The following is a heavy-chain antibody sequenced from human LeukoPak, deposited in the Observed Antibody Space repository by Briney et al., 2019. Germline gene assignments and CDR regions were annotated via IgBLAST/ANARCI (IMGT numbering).Heavy chain of an antibody. CDR3: ARVPNSNLNWFDP. D-gene: IGHD4-11*01. Sequence: PGGSLRLSCAASGFTFSSYSMNWVRQAPGKGLEWVSSISSSSSYIYYADSVKGRFTISRDNAKNSLYLQMNSLRAEDTAVYYCARVPNSNLNWFDPWGQGTLVTVSS. CDR2: ISSSSSYI. V-gene: IGHV3-21*01. J-gene: IGHJ5*02. CDR1: GFTFSSYS.